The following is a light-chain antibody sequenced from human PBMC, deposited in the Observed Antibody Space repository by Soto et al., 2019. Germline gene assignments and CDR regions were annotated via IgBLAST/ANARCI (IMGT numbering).Light chain of an antibody. CDR3: QQYGSSPLT. CDR2: GAS. J-gene: IGKJ4*01. V-gene: IGKV3-20*01. Sequence: EFVLTQSPGTLSSSPGERATLSCRASQSLTNSFMAWYQQKPGQAPRLLIYGASTRATGVPARFSGSGSGTEFTLTISRLEAEDFAVYYCQQYGSSPLTFGGGTKVDNK. CDR1: QSLTNSF.